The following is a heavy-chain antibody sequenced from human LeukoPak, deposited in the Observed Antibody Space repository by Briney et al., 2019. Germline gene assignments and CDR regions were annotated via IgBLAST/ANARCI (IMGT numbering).Heavy chain of an antibody. CDR2: INHSGST. D-gene: IGHD2-2*01. Sequence: PSETLSLTCTVSGGSISSSSYYWGWVRQPPGKGPEWIGEINHSGSTNYNPSLKSRVTISVDTSKNQFSLKLSSVTAADTAVYYCARGFTSEYQPLLYGLDYWGQGTLVTVSS. J-gene: IGHJ4*02. CDR1: GGSISSSSYY. CDR3: ARGFTSEYQPLLYGLDY. V-gene: IGHV4-39*07.